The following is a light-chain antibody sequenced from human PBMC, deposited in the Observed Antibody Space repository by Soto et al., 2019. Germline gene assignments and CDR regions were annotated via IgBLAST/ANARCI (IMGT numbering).Light chain of an antibody. J-gene: IGKJ3*01. CDR2: AAS. Sequence: IQMTQSQSSVSASVGDRVTITCRARQGVGSWFAWYQQKPGKAPKLLISAASSLHNGVPSRFRGSGSGTDFTLTISSLQPEDFATYYCQQANSLPFTFGPGTKVDIK. V-gene: IGKV1-12*01. CDR3: QQANSLPFT. CDR1: QGVGSW.